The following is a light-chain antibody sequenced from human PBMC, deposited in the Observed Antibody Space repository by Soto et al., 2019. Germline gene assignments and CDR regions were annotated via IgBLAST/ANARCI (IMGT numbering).Light chain of an antibody. CDR3: QEYNTWSWT. CDR1: QSVNSN. CDR2: GAS. V-gene: IGKV3-15*01. J-gene: IGKJ1*01. Sequence: ETVMTQSPATLSVSPGERATLSCRASQSVNSNLAWYQQKLGQAPRVLIFGASTRATGIPARFSGSGSGTEFSLTINSLPSEDFAVYYCQEYNTWSWTFGQGTKVEIK.